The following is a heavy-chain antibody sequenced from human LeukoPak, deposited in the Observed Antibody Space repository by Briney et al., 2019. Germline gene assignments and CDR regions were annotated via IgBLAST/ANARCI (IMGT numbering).Heavy chain of an antibody. CDR1: GFTFSSYA. V-gene: IGHV3-23*01. CDR2: ISGTGVTT. Sequence: GGSLRLSCAASGFTFSSYALHWVRQAPGKGLEWVSGISGTGVTTFYADSVKGRFTISRDNSKNTLYLQMNSLRVEDTAVYYCARDVEMYSSTWSDAFDIWGQGTMVTVSS. CDR3: ARDVEMYSSTWSDAFDI. D-gene: IGHD6-13*01. J-gene: IGHJ3*02.